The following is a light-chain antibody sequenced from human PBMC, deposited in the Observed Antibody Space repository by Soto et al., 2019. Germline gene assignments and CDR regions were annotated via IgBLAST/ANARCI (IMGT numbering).Light chain of an antibody. CDR2: AAS. Sequence: EIVLTQSPGTLSLSPEERATLSCRASQSVSSSYLAWYQQKPGQAPSLLIYAASRRATGIPDRFSGSGSGTDVTLTISRLEPEDFAVYYCQQFGSSPWTFGQGTKVEIK. J-gene: IGKJ1*01. CDR3: QQFGSSPWT. CDR1: QSVSSSY. V-gene: IGKV3-20*01.